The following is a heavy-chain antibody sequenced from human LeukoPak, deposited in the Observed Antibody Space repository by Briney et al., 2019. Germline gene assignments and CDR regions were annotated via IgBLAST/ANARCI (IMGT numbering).Heavy chain of an antibody. V-gene: IGHV5-51*01. CDR3: ARQWLFDY. CDR2: INPDDSDT. Sequence: GESLKISCKGSGYSFSTYWIAWVRQMPGKGLEWMGIINPDDSDTRYSPSFQGQVTISADKSISTAYLQWSSLKASDTAMYYCARQWLFDYWGQGTLVTVSS. D-gene: IGHD6-19*01. CDR1: GYSFSTYW. J-gene: IGHJ4*02.